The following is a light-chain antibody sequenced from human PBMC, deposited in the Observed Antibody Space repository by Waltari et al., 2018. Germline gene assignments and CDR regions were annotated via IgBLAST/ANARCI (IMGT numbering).Light chain of an antibody. CDR3: MQTLKFPFT. CDR2: EVS. V-gene: IGKV2D-29*01. CDR1: QSLLDSDGKTY. Sequence: DIVMTQTPLSLSVTPGQSASISCRSSQSLLDSDGKTYLDWDLQRPGQPPHLLIYEVSNRFSGVPDRFSGIGSGTDFTLMISRVEAEDVGIYFCMQTLKFPFTFGPGTKVDI. J-gene: IGKJ3*01.